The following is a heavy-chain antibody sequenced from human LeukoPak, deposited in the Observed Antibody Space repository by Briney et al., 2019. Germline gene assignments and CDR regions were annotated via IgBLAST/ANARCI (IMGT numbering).Heavy chain of an antibody. CDR1: GFTFDDYA. Sequence: GGSLRLSCAASGFTFDDYAMHWVRQAPGKGLEWVSLISGDGGSTYYADSAKGRFTISRDNSKNSLYLQMNSLRTEDTALYYCAKEGDYYDSSRALDYWGQGTLVTVSS. CDR2: ISGDGGST. CDR3: AKEGDYYDSSRALDY. J-gene: IGHJ4*02. V-gene: IGHV3-43*02. D-gene: IGHD3-22*01.